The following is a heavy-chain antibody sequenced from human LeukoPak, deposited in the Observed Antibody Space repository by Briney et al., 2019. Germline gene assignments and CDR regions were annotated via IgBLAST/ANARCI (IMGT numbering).Heavy chain of an antibody. CDR3: ARGMGYYFDY. J-gene: IGHJ4*02. CDR1: GGSFSGYY. D-gene: IGHD3-10*01. CDR2: IYYSGST. V-gene: IGHV4-31*11. Sequence: SETLSLTCAVYGGSFSGYYWSWIRQHPGKGLEWIGYIYYSGSTYYNPSLKSRVTISVDTSKNQFSLKLSSVTAADTAVYYCARGMGYYFDYWGQGTLVTVSS.